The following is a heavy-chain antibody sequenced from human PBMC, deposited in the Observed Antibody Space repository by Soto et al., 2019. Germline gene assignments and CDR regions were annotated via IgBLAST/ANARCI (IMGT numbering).Heavy chain of an antibody. CDR1: VDSISTYY. CDR2: IDASGNT. CDR3: ARYSNNWFQTEGMDV. V-gene: IGHV4-4*07. D-gene: IGHD1-20*01. Sequence: PSETLSLTCTVSVDSISTYYWSWIRRPAGKGLEWIGRIDASGNTNYNHSLKSRVTMSADTSKKQFSLKLTSVTAADTAVYYCARYSNNWFQTEGMDVWGQGTTVTVSS. J-gene: IGHJ6*02.